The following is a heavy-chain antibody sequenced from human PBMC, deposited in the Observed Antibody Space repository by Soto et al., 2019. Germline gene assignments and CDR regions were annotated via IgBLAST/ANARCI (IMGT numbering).Heavy chain of an antibody. D-gene: IGHD6-6*01. Sequence: EVQLVQSGAEVKKPGESLKISCQGSGYSFASYWIGWVRQMPGKDLEGMGIIYPGDSDTRYSPSFQGQVTISADKSLRTAYLQWTSLKASDTALYYCARTRSFTLGFYYDGMDVWGQGTTVTVSS. CDR1: GYSFASYW. CDR2: IYPGDSDT. CDR3: ARTRSFTLGFYYDGMDV. J-gene: IGHJ6*02. V-gene: IGHV5-51*01.